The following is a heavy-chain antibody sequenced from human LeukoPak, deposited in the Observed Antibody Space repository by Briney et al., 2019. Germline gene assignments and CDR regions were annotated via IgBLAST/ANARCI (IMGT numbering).Heavy chain of an antibody. CDR3: ARFYRIWFGELFEDY. V-gene: IGHV1-2*02. CDR2: INPNSGGT. CDR1: GYTFTSYY. Sequence: HWASVKVSCKASGYTFTSYYMHWVRQAPGQGLEWMGWINPNSGGTNYAQKFQGRVTMTRDTSISTAYMELSRLRSDDTAVYYCARFYRIWFGELFEDYWGQGTLVTVSS. J-gene: IGHJ4*02. D-gene: IGHD3-10*01.